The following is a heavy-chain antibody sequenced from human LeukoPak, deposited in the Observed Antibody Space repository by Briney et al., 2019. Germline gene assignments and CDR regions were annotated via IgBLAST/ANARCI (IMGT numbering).Heavy chain of an antibody. D-gene: IGHD4-17*01. J-gene: IGHJ4*02. CDR1: GGTFSSYA. CDR2: VIPIFGTA. Sequence: SVKVSCKASGGTFSSYAISWVRQAPGQGLEWMGGVIPIFGTANYAQKFQGRVTITADESTSTAYMELSSLRSEDTAVYYCARSYGDYVFTSDYWGQGTLVTVSS. V-gene: IGHV1-69*13. CDR3: ARSYGDYVFTSDY.